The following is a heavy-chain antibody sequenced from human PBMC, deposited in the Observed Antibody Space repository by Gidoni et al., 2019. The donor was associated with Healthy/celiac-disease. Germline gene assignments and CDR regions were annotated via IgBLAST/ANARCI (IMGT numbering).Heavy chain of an antibody. CDR1: GFTFSSYG. CDR3: AKDLEYQLLYDNYYYYGMDV. J-gene: IGHJ6*02. D-gene: IGHD2-2*02. V-gene: IGHV3-30*18. CDR2: ISYDGSNK. Sequence: QVQLVESGGGVVQPGRSLRLSCAASGFTFSSYGMHWVRQAPGKGLEWVAVISYDGSNKYYADSVKGRFTISRDNSKNTLYLQMNSLRAEDTAVYYCAKDLEYQLLYDNYYYYGMDVWGQGTTVTVSS.